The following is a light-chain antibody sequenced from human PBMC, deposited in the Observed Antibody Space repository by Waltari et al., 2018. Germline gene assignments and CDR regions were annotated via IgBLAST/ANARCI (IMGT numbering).Light chain of an antibody. CDR2: DTS. V-gene: IGKV1-33*01. CDR3: QVSFHFPLT. Sequence: DIQMTQSPSSLAASVGDRVTITCQASQDITFYLNWYQQKPGKAPKLLIYDTSKLETGVPSRCSGSGSGTHFTCTISSLQPEDIATYYCQVSFHFPLTFGGGTKLEIK. CDR1: QDITFY. J-gene: IGKJ4*01.